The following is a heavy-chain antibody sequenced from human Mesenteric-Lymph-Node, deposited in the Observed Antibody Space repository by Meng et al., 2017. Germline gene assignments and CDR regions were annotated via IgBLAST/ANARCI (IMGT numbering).Heavy chain of an antibody. Sequence: QGPLQGPAPGPVKPSQPLSLPCTVSGGYISSGTYYWGWIRQLPGKGLEWIAYIHYSGSTYYSPSLKSRVTISVDTSKNQLSLKLSSMTAADTAVYYCARYVFDSSSLYSNWFDPWGQGTLVTVSS. CDR1: GGYISSGTYY. J-gene: IGHJ5*02. V-gene: IGHV4-31*03. CDR2: IHYSGST. CDR3: ARYVFDSSSLYSNWFDP. D-gene: IGHD3-22*01.